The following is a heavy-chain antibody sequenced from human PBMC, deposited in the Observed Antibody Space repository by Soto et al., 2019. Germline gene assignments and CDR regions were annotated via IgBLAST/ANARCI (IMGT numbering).Heavy chain of an antibody. CDR2: IPYSGGP. CDR3: ASYKMGLISVLET. CDR1: GDSIRSYF. Sequence: PSETLSLTCNVSGDSIRSYFWSWIRQPPGKGLEWIGYIPYSGGPTYNPSLKSRVTISIDTSKKQFSLKMTSVTAADTAVYYCASYKMGLISVLETWGQGTLVTVSS. V-gene: IGHV4-59*01. J-gene: IGHJ5*02. D-gene: IGHD2-8*01.